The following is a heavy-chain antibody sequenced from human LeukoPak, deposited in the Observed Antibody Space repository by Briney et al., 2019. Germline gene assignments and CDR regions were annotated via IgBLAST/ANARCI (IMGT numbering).Heavy chain of an antibody. D-gene: IGHD3-16*01. CDR3: ARVWGRYYYYYMDV. CDR2: IYYSGST. J-gene: IGHJ6*03. V-gene: IGHV4-59*06. CDR1: GGSISSYY. Sequence: SETLSLTCTVSGGSISSYYWSWIRQPAGKGLEWIGYIYYSGSTYYNPSLKSRVTISVDTSKNQFSLKLSSVTAADTAVYYCARVWGRYYYYYMDVWGKGTTVTVSS.